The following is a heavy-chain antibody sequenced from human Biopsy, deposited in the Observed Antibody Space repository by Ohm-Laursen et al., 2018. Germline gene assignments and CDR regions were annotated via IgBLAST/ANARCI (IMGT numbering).Heavy chain of an antibody. V-gene: IGHV1-24*01. CDR1: GDRVTGIS. CDR2: FDPEEGQR. J-gene: IGHJ4*02. CDR3: AADSENCGGDCYIY. D-gene: IGHD2-21*02. Sequence: ATVKNSRKISGDRVTGISIHWVRQAPGKGLEWMGGFDPEEGQRTYAQKFQGRLTMTEDTSADTAYMELRGLRSEDAAVYYCAADSENCGGDCYIYWGQGTQVTVSS.